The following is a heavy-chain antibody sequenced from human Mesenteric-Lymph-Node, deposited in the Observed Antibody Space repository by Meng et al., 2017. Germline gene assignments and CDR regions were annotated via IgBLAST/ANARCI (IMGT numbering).Heavy chain of an antibody. Sequence: ASVKVSCKASGYTFTGYAIHWVRQAPGQGLEWMGWINSGNGNIRYSPKFQGRVTFTGDTSATTSYMAVTSLTSEDTAIYFCARDGGFSVGATLYDYWGRGTLVTVSS. D-gene: IGHD1-26*01. CDR1: GYTFTGYA. CDR3: ARDGGFSVGATLYDY. CDR2: INSGNGNI. J-gene: IGHJ4*02. V-gene: IGHV1-3*01.